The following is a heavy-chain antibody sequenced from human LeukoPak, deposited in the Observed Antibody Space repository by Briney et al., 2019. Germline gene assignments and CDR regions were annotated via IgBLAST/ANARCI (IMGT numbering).Heavy chain of an antibody. D-gene: IGHD6-19*01. Sequence: PGGSLRLSCAASGFTFSSYSMNWVRQAPGKGLEWVSSISSSSSYIYYADSVKGRFTIPRDNAKNSLYLQMNSLRAEDTAVYYCATIPGYSSGWYGGYDYWGQGTLVTVSS. J-gene: IGHJ4*02. CDR1: GFTFSSYS. V-gene: IGHV3-21*01. CDR3: ATIPGYSSGWYGGYDY. CDR2: ISSSSSYI.